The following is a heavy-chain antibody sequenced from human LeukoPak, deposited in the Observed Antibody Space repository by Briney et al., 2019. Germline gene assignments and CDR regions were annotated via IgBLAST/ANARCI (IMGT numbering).Heavy chain of an antibody. V-gene: IGHV4-39*01. Sequence: PSETLSLTCTVSGGSISSSSYYWGWIRQPPGKGLEWIGSIYYSGSTYYNPSLKSRVTISVDTSKNQFSLKLSSVTAADTAVYYCARQQLQQLVYFDYWGQGTLVTVSS. CDR2: IYYSGST. J-gene: IGHJ4*02. CDR1: GGSISSSSYY. CDR3: ARQQLQQLVYFDY. D-gene: IGHD6-13*01.